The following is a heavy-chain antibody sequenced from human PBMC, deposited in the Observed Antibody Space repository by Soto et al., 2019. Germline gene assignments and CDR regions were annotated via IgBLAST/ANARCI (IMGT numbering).Heavy chain of an antibody. V-gene: IGHV4-59*01. CDR1: GGSISSYY. CDR3: ARVWGGAFDI. J-gene: IGHJ3*02. D-gene: IGHD3-10*01. Sequence: QVQLQESGPGLVKPSETLSLTCTVSGGSISSYYWSWIRQPPGKGLEWIGYIYYSGSTNYNPSLKRGVAIPXDTSKNQFSLKLSSVTAADTAVYYCARVWGGAFDIWGQGTMVTVSS. CDR2: IYYSGST.